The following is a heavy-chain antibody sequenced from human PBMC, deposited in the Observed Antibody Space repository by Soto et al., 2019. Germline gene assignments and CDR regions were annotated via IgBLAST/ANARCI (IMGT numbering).Heavy chain of an antibody. V-gene: IGHV1-46*01. CDR2: INPSGGST. CDR1: GYTFTSYY. D-gene: IGHD3-10*01. Sequence: ASVKVSCKASGYTFTSYYMHWVRQAPGQGLEWMGIINPSGGSTSYAQKFQGRVTMTRDTSTSTVYMELSSLRSEDTAVYYCARDLIDFSDYYGSGSYLTFDYWGQGTLVTVSS. J-gene: IGHJ4*02. CDR3: ARDLIDFSDYYGSGSYLTFDY.